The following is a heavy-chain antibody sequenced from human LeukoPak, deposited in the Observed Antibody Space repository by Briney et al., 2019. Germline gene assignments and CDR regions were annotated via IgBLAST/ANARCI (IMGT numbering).Heavy chain of an antibody. D-gene: IGHD5-12*01. CDR1: GGSFSGYY. V-gene: IGHV4-34*01. Sequence: SETLSLTCAVYGGSFSGYYWSWIRQPPGKGLEWIGEINHSGSTNYNPSLKSRVTISVDTSKNQFSLKLSSVTAADTAVYYCARGNGGYSGYVPVYFDYWGQGTLVTVSS. CDR2: INHSGST. J-gene: IGHJ4*02. CDR3: ARGNGGYSGYVPVYFDY.